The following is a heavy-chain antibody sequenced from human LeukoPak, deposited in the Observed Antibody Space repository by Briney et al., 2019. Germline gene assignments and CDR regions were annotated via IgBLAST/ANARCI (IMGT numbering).Heavy chain of an antibody. CDR1: GFTFSSYS. Sequence: SGGSLRLSCAASGFTFSSYSMNWVRQAPGKGLEWVSYISSDGATIHYADSVKGRFTISRDNAHNSLFLQMNCLTAEDTAVYYCARDRYGDYSHDYWGQGTVVTVSS. V-gene: IGHV3-48*04. J-gene: IGHJ4*02. CDR3: ARDRYGDYSHDY. D-gene: IGHD4-17*01. CDR2: ISSDGATI.